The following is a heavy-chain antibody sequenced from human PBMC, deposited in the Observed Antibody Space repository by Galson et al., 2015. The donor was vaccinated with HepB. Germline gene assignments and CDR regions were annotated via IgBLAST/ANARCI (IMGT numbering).Heavy chain of an antibody. V-gene: IGHV1-2*02. J-gene: IGHJ4*02. CDR2: MKPKSGAT. CDR1: GYTFTGYF. D-gene: IGHD5-12*01. CDR3: ARSGRGYDLYFDY. Sequence: SVKVSCKASGYTFTGYFMHWVRQAPGQGLEWMGWMKPKSGATNYARKFQGRVTMTRDTSITTVYMELSRLRSDDTAVYYCARSGRGYDLYFDYWGQGALVTVS.